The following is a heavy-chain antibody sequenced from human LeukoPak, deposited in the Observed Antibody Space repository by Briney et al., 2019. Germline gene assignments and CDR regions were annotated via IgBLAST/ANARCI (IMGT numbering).Heavy chain of an antibody. J-gene: IGHJ4*02. D-gene: IGHD6-13*01. CDR3: ARGSSWYAY. CDR2: ISAYNGKT. V-gene: IGHV1-18*04. CDR1: GYTFTSYG. Sequence: RVSCKASGYTFTSYGLSWVPHAPAQGLEWMGWISAYNGKTNYAQNLQGRVTMTADTSTSTPYMELRSLRSDDPAFYYCARGSSWYAYWGQGTLVTVSS.